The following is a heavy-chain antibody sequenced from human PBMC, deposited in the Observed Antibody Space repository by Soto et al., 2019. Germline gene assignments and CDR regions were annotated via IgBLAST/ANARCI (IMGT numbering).Heavy chain of an antibody. CDR3: AKESEGYCFGTTCLFYYFDY. D-gene: IGHD2-15*01. Sequence: SLRLSCVASGFTFGDYAMHWVRQVPGEGLEWVSGMSWNGGNIGYADSVKGRFTISRDNAKNSLYLQMDSLRAQDTAFYYCAKESEGYCFGTTCLFYYFDYWGQGALVTV. V-gene: IGHV3-9*01. CDR2: MSWNGGNI. CDR1: GFTFGDYA. J-gene: IGHJ4*02.